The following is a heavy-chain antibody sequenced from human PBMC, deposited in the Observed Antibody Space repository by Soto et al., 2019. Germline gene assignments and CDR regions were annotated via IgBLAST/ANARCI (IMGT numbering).Heavy chain of an antibody. CDR2: TYYRSKWYN. CDR1: GDSVSSNSAA. V-gene: IGHV6-1*01. Sequence: QSQTLSLNCAIYGDSVSSNSAAWNWIRQSPSRGIEWLGRTYYRSKWYNDYAVSVKSRITINPDTSKNQFTLQLNSVTPEDTAVYYCARDDGKKHSSSFDSWGQGTLVTVSS. J-gene: IGHJ4*02. D-gene: IGHD6-6*01. CDR3: ARDDGKKHSSSFDS.